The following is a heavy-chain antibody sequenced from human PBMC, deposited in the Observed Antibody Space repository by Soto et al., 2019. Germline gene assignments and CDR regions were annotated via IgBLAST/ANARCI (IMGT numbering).Heavy chain of an antibody. CDR3: VRYDRINMKPYSPEGFHI. J-gene: IGHJ3*02. CDR1: GDSISSSNSH. V-gene: IGHV4-39*01. Sequence: SETLSLTCTVSGDSISSSNSHWGWTRQPPGKGLEYIGSVYYGGAIFYSGNIYYNPSLKGRVTISVDTSKNQFSLRLSSVTAADTGVYYCVRYDRINMKPYSPEGFHIWGQGTMVTVSS. D-gene: IGHD3-3*02. CDR2: VYYGGAIFYSGNI.